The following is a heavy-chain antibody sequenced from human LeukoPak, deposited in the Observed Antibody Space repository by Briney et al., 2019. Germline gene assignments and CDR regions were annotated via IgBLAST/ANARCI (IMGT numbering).Heavy chain of an antibody. D-gene: IGHD3-10*01. Sequence: KPSETLSLTCAVSGYSISSGYFWGWIRQPPGKGPEWIGSIYHSGSTYYNPSLKSRVTISLNTSKSQFSLKLSSVTAADTAVYYCATNYGSGSYYILVYWGQGTLVTVSS. CDR2: IYHSGST. V-gene: IGHV4-38-2*01. J-gene: IGHJ4*02. CDR1: GYSISSGYF. CDR3: ATNYGSGSYYILVY.